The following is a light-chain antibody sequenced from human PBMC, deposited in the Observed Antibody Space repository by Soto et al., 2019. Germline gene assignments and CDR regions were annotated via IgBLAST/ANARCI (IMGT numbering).Light chain of an antibody. J-gene: IGKJ4*01. CDR3: QQYYSAPLA. CDR1: QSVLYSSNNKNY. Sequence: DIVMTQSPESLAVSLGERATINCKSSQSVLYSSNNKNYLSWFQQKPGQPPKLLIYWASTRESGVPDRFSGGGSGTDFALSINGLQAEDVAFYYCQQYYSAPLAFGEGTKVEIK. CDR2: WAS. V-gene: IGKV4-1*01.